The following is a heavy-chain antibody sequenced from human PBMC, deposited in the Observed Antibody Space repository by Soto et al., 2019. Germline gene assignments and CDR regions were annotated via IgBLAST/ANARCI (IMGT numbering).Heavy chain of an antibody. CDR1: GYTFTSYG. J-gene: IGHJ4*02. CDR2: ISAYNGNT. D-gene: IGHD2-15*01. CDR3: ARGEGYCSGGSCYWGAFDY. V-gene: IGHV1-18*01. Sequence: AAVKLSCKASGYTFTSYGISWVRQAPGQGLEWMGWISAYNGNTNYAQKLQGRVTKTTDTSTSTAYMELRSLRSDDTAVYYCARGEGYCSGGSCYWGAFDYCGQGPLVT.